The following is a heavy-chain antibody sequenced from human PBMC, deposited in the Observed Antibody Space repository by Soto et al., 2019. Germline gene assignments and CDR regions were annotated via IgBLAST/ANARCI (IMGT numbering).Heavy chain of an antibody. J-gene: IGHJ6*04. D-gene: IGHD2-15*01. CDR3: ARDDVLCAGGRCYGVPQDV. V-gene: IGHV3-66*01. CDR1: GFTVSSKY. Sequence: ALRLSCAASGFTVSSKYMSWVRQAPGKGLEWVSLIQSGGPTYYADSVKGRFTISRDTSENTLHLQMDSLRAEDTAVYYCARDDVLCAGGRCYGVPQDVPGKGTTVIGSS. CDR2: IQSGGPT.